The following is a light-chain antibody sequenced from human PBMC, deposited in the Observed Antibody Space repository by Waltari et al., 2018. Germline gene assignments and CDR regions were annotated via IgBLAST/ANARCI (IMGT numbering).Light chain of an antibody. CDR1: QSVSSS. V-gene: IGKV3-20*01. CDR2: GAS. J-gene: IGKJ1*01. CDR3: QHYVRLPAT. Sequence: IVLTQSTGTLCLSPGERATISCRASQSVSSSLAWYQQKPGQTPKLLIYGASTRATGIPDRFTGSGSGTDFSLTISSLEPEDFAIYFCQHYVRLPATFGQGTKVEIK.